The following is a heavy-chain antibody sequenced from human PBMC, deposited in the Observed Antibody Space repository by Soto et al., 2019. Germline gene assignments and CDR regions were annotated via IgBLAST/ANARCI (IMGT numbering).Heavy chain of an antibody. V-gene: IGHV3-21*01. D-gene: IGHD4-17*01. CDR1: GFTFSSYS. CDR3: SAGGPDYGALYYYYYMDV. Sequence: GGSLRLSCAASGFTFSSYSMNWVRQAPGKGLEWVSSISSSSSYRYYADSVKGRFTISRDNAKNSLYLQMNSLRAEDTAVYYCSAGGPDYGALYYYYYMDVWGKGTTVTVSS. J-gene: IGHJ6*03. CDR2: ISSSSSYR.